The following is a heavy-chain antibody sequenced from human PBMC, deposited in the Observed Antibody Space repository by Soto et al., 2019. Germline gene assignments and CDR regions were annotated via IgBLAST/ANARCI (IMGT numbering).Heavy chain of an antibody. CDR2: IYYSGSP. Sequence: QVQLQESGPGLVKPSETLSLTCTVSGGSISNYYWSWIRQPPGKGLEWIGYIYYSGSPNHNPSLKSRVTISVDTSKNQFSLKLSSVTAADTAVYYCARAGAATLSDYWGQGTLVTVSS. CDR1: GGSISNYY. V-gene: IGHV4-59*01. J-gene: IGHJ4*02. D-gene: IGHD2-15*01. CDR3: ARAGAATLSDY.